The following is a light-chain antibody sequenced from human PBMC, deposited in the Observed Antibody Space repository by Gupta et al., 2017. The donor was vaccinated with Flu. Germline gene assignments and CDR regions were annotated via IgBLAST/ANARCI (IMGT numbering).Light chain of an antibody. CDR2: SAS. Sequence: GDRVTITCRASQDIRDDVSWYQQKPGKAPRRLIYSASTLQSEVPSRFSGSGYGTDFTLTISGLQPDDFATYSCLQHNSYPFTFGPGTKV. V-gene: IGKV1-17*01. J-gene: IGKJ3*01. CDR1: QDIRDD. CDR3: LQHNSYPFT.